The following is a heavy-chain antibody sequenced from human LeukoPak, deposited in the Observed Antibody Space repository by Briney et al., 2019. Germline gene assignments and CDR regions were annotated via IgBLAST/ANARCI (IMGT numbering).Heavy chain of an antibody. CDR3: ARDAWVVVPAAPSWFDP. V-gene: IGHV3-21*01. J-gene: IGHJ5*02. D-gene: IGHD2-2*01. Sequence: GGSLRLSCAASGFTFSSYSMSWVRQAPGKGLEWVSSISSSSSYIYYADSVKGRFTISRDNAKNSLYLQMNSLRAEDTAVYYCARDAWVVVPAAPSWFDPWGQGTLVTVSS. CDR2: ISSSSSYI. CDR1: GFTFSSYS.